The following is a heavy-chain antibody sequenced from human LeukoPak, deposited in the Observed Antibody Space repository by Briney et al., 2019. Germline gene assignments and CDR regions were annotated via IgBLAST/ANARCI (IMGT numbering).Heavy chain of an antibody. J-gene: IGHJ3*02. CDR2: ISYDGSNK. CDR1: GFTFSSYA. D-gene: IGHD2-21*02. V-gene: IGHV3-30-3*01. Sequence: GGSLRLSCAASGFTFSSYAMSWVRQAPGKGLEWVAVISYDGSNKYCADSVKGRFTISRDNSKNTLYLQMNSLRAEDTAVYYCARDRRIYRGGDCFDAFDIWGQGTMVTVSS. CDR3: ARDRRIYRGGDCFDAFDI.